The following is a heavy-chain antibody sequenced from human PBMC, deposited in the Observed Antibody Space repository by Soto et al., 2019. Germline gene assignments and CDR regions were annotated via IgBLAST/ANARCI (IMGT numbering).Heavy chain of an antibody. J-gene: IGHJ4*02. Sequence: EVQLLESGGGLVQPGGSLRLSCAASGFTFSIYAMSWVRQAPGKGLELVSAISGSGGSTYYADSVKGRFTISRDNSKNTLCLQMNSLRAEDTAVYYCAKGPNWNYVDYWGQGTLVTVSS. V-gene: IGHV3-23*01. CDR3: AKGPNWNYVDY. D-gene: IGHD1-1*01. CDR1: GFTFSIYA. CDR2: ISGSGGST.